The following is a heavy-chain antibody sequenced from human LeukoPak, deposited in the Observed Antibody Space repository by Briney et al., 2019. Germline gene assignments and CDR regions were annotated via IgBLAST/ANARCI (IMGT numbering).Heavy chain of an antibody. CDR3: ARARWYCTNGVCYRSWFDP. D-gene: IGHD2-8*01. CDR2: INHSGST. J-gene: IGHJ5*02. CDR1: GGSFSGYY. V-gene: IGHV4-34*01. Sequence: PSETLSLTCAVYGGSFSGYYWSWIRQPPGKGLEWIGEINHSGSTNYNPSLKGRVTISVDTSKNQFSLKLSSVTAADTAVYYCARARWYCTNGVCYRSWFDPWGQGTLVTVSS.